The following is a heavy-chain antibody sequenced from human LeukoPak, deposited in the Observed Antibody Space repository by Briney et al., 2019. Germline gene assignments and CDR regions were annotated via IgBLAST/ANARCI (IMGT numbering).Heavy chain of an antibody. J-gene: IGHJ3*02. CDR3: AKVLYGSGWYNAFDI. CDR2: ISGSGGST. Sequence: PGGSLRLSCAASGFTFSSYGMSWVRQVPGKGLEWVSAISGSGGSTYYADSVKGRFTISRDNSKNTLYLQMNSLRAEDTAVYYCAKVLYGSGWYNAFDIWGQGTMVTVSS. CDR1: GFTFSSYG. V-gene: IGHV3-23*01. D-gene: IGHD6-19*01.